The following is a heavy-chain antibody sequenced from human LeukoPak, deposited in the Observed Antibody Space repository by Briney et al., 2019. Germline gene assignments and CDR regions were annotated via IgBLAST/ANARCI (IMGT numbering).Heavy chain of an antibody. Sequence: ASVKVSCKASGYTFTGYYMHWVRQAPGQGLEWMGWINPNSGGTNYAQKFQGRVTMTRDTSISTAYMELSRLRSDDTAVYYCARVPGFVLLWFGELPWFDPWGQGTLVTVSS. CDR1: GYTFTGYY. CDR3: ARVPGFVLLWFGELPWFDP. D-gene: IGHD3-10*01. V-gene: IGHV1-2*02. CDR2: INPNSGGT. J-gene: IGHJ5*02.